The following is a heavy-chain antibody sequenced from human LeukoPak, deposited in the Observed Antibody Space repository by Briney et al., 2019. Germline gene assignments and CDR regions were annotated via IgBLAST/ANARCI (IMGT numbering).Heavy chain of an antibody. V-gene: IGHV3-30*18. CDR2: ISYDGSNK. D-gene: IGHD3-22*01. J-gene: IGHJ4*02. CDR1: GFTFSSYG. CDR3: AKGQDSSGYYLLDY. Sequence: QPGRSLRLSCAASGFTFSSYGMHWVRQAPGKGLEWVAVISYDGSNKYYADSVKGRFTISRDNSKNTLYLQMNSLRAEDTAVYYCAKGQDSSGYYLLDYWGQGTPAPVSS.